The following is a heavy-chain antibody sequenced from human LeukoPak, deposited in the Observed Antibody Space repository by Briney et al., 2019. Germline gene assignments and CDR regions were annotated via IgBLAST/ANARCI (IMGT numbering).Heavy chain of an antibody. J-gene: IGHJ4*02. CDR2: IYPGDSDT. V-gene: IGHV5-51*01. CDR1: DYSFTNYW. Sequence: GESLKISCKGSDYSFTNYWIGWVRQMPGKGLEWMGIIYPGDSDTRYSPSFQGQVTISADKSISTAYLQWSSLKASDTAMYYCAREQRYGSGSYYIDYWGQGTLVTVSS. D-gene: IGHD3-10*01. CDR3: AREQRYGSGSYYIDY.